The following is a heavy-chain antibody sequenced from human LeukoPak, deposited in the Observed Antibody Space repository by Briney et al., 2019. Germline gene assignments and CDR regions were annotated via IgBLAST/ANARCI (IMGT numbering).Heavy chain of an antibody. Sequence: GGSLRLSCAASGFTFSSYSTNWVRQAPGKGLEWVSYISSSSSTIYYADSVKGRFTISRDNAKNSLYLQMNSLRAEDTAVYYCASLNIAVAGHDFDYWGQGTLVTVSS. CDR2: ISSSSSTI. V-gene: IGHV3-48*01. CDR1: GFTFSSYS. J-gene: IGHJ4*02. D-gene: IGHD6-19*01. CDR3: ASLNIAVAGHDFDY.